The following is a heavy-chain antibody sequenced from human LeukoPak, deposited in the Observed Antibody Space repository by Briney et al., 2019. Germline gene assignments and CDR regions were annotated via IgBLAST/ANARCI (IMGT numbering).Heavy chain of an antibody. D-gene: IGHD3-22*01. CDR2: ISVSGDTT. V-gene: IGHV3-23*01. CDR3: AKNGDYYDRTGYSVGY. J-gene: IGHJ4*02. CDR1: GFTFSNYG. Sequence: GGSLRLSCAASGFTFSNYGMSWVRQAPGKGLEWVSSISVSGDTTYYADSVKGRFTISRDNSKSTLYLQMNSLRAEDTAVYYCAKNGDYYDRTGYSVGYWGQGTLVTVSS.